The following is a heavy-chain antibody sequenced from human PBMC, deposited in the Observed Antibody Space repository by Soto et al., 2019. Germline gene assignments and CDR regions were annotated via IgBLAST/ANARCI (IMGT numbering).Heavy chain of an antibody. V-gene: IGHV1-3*01. J-gene: IGHJ6*02. Sequence: ASVKVSCKASGYTFTSYAMHWVRQAPGQRLEWMGWISAGNGNTKYSQKFQGRVTITRDTSASTAYMELSSLRSEDTAVYYCARDGLLIAAAGTLGGMDVWGQGTTVTVSS. CDR1: GYTFTSYA. D-gene: IGHD6-13*01. CDR2: ISAGNGNT. CDR3: ARDGLLIAAAGTLGGMDV.